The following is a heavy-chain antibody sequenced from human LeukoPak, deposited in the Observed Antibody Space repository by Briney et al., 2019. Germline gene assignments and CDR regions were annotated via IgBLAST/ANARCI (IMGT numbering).Heavy chain of an antibody. CDR3: AKDRSPLYSSSWPHDAFDI. CDR2: IYTSGST. D-gene: IGHD6-13*01. CDR1: GGSISSYY. J-gene: IGHJ3*02. Sequence: SETLSPTCTAPGGSISSYYWSRIRQPAGKGLEWIGRIYTSGSTNYNPSLKSRVAMSVDTSKNQFSLKLSSVTAADTAAYYCAKDRSPLYSSSWPHDAFDIWGQGTMVTVAS. V-gene: IGHV4-4*07.